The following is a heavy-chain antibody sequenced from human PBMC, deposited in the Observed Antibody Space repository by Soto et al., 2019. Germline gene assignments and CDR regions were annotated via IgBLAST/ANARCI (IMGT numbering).Heavy chain of an antibody. CDR2: IYPGDSDT. CDR1: GYSFTSYW. Sequence: ECRKISCKGSGYSFTSYWIGWVRQMPGKGLEWMGIIYPGDSDTRYSPSFQGQVTISADKSISTAYLQWSSLKASDTAMYYCASHAQDDAFDIWGQGTMVTVSS. CDR3: ASHAQDDAFDI. V-gene: IGHV5-51*01. J-gene: IGHJ3*02.